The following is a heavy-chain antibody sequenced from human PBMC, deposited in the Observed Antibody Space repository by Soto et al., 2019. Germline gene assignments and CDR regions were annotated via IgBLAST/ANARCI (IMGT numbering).Heavy chain of an antibody. V-gene: IGHV1-69*01. CDR3: AADSGYDSATDYYYGMDV. CDR1: GGTFSSYA. CDR2: IIPIFGTA. J-gene: IGHJ6*02. Sequence: QVQLVQSGAEVKKPGSSVKVSCKASGGTFSSYAISWVRQAPGQGLEWMGGIIPIFGTANYAQKFQGRVTITAAESKSTAYMELSSLRSDDTAVYYCAADSGYDSATDYYYGMDVWGQGTTVTVSS. D-gene: IGHD5-12*01.